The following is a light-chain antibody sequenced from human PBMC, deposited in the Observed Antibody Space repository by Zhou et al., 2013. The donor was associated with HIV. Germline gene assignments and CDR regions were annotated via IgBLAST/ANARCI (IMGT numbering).Light chain of an antibody. V-gene: IGKV1-33*01. Sequence: DIQMTQSPSSLSASVGDRVTITCQASQDINNYLNWYQQRPGKAPKLLIYDASNLESGVPSRFSGGGSGTDFTLTISSLQPEDFATYYCQQLHSYPPWTFGQGTTVE. CDR2: DAS. CDR1: QDINNY. J-gene: IGKJ1*01. CDR3: QQLHSYPPWT.